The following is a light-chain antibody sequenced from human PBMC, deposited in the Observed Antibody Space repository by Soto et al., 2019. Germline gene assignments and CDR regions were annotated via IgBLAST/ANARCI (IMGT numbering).Light chain of an antibody. CDR3: QQHKIYPVI. CDR2: DAS. V-gene: IGKV1-5*01. J-gene: IGKJ4*01. CDR1: QSINIW. Sequence: DIQMTQSPSTLSASVGDRVTISCRTSQSINIWLSWYQLRPGKAPKLLISDASNLRSGIPSRFSGSGSGTEFPLPIGGRHPDDFAIYYCQQHKIYPVIFGGGTKVEIK.